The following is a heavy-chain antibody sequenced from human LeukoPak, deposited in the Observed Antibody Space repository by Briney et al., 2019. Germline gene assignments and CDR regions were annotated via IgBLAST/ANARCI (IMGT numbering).Heavy chain of an antibody. V-gene: IGHV3-30*18. CDR3: AKDNVAAAGRYFDY. J-gene: IGHJ4*02. D-gene: IGHD6-13*01. CDR2: ISYDGSNK. Sequence: PGGSLRLSCAASGFTFSNYGMHWVRQAPGKGLDWVALISYDGSNKYFADSVKGRFTISRDNSKNTLYLQMHSLRAEDTAVYYCAKDNVAAAGRYFDYWGQGTLVTVSS. CDR1: GFTFSNYG.